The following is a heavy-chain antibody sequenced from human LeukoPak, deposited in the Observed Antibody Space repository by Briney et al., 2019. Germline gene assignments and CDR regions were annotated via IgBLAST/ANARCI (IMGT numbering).Heavy chain of an antibody. J-gene: IGHJ4*02. CDR2: IYYSGST. Sequence: SETLSLTCTVSDGSISSYYWSWIRQPPGKGLEWIGYIYYSGSTNYNPSLKSRVTISVDTSKNQFSLKLSSVTAADTAVYYCARGYVSLPFDYWGQGTLVTVSS. CDR3: ARGYVSLPFDY. D-gene: IGHD2-15*01. V-gene: IGHV4-59*01. CDR1: DGSISSYY.